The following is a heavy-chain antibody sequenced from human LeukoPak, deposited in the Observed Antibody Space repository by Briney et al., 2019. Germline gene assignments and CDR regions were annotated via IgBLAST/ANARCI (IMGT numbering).Heavy chain of an antibody. CDR2: RNPNSGNT. D-gene: IGHD2-15*01. J-gene: IGHJ4*02. CDR3: ARGRLSYCSGGSCYYGNDY. V-gene: IGHV1-8*03. CDR1: GYTFTSYD. Sequence: ASVKVSCKASGYTFTSYDINWVRQATGQGLEWMGWRNPNSGNTGYAQKFQGRVTITRNTSISTAYMELSSLRSEDTAVYYCARGRLSYCSGGSCYYGNDYWGQGTLVTVSS.